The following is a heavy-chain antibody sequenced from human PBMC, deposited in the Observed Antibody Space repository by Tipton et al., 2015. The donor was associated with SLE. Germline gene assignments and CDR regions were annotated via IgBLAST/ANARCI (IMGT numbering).Heavy chain of an antibody. CDR3: AKVPSSSWYYYYMDV. CDR2: ITGSGGST. J-gene: IGHJ6*03. Sequence: SLRLSCAASGFTFSSYAMSWVRQAPGKGLEWVSAITGSGGSTYYVDSVKGRFTVSRDNSKDTLYLQMNSLRAEGTAVYYCAKVPSSSWYYYYMDVWGKGTTVTVSS. CDR1: GFTFSSYA. D-gene: IGHD6-13*01. V-gene: IGHV3-23*01.